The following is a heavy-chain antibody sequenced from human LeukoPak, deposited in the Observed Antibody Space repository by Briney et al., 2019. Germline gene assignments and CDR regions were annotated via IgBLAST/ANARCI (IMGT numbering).Heavy chain of an antibody. V-gene: IGHV3-30*03. D-gene: IGHD5-18*01. Sequence: GGSLRLSCAASGFTFSSYGMHWVRQAPGKGLEWVAVISYDGSNKYYADSVKGRFTISRDNSKNTLYLQMNSLRAEDTAVYYCATSYDVPVDYWGQGTLVTVSS. CDR1: GFTFSSYG. CDR3: ATSYDVPVDY. CDR2: ISYDGSNK. J-gene: IGHJ4*02.